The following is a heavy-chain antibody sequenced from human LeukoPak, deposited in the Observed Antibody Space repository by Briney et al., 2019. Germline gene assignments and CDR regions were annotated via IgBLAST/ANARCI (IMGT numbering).Heavy chain of an antibody. Sequence: SETLSLTCTVSGYSISSGYYWGWIRQSPGKGLEWIGSIYHSGSTYYNPSLKSRVTISLDTSKNQFSLKLSSVTAADTAVYYCASTTVRTGYWGQGTLVTVSS. V-gene: IGHV4-38-2*02. CDR1: GYSISSGYY. CDR3: ASTTVRTGY. CDR2: IYHSGST. D-gene: IGHD4-17*01. J-gene: IGHJ4*02.